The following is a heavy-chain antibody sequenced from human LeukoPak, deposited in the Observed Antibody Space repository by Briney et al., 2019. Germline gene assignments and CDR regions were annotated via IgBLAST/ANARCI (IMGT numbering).Heavy chain of an antibody. CDR1: GGSISSPNW. J-gene: IGHJ4*02. CDR2: ISLAGQT. D-gene: IGHD1-26*01. Sequence: SGTLSLTCAVSGGSISSPNWWSWVRQPPGQGLEWIGEISLAGQTNYNPSLNGRVTMSLDKSSNQLSLHLTSVTAADTATYFCSRESGPFCPFGYWGQGTLVIVSS. CDR3: SRESGPFCPFGY. V-gene: IGHV4-4*02.